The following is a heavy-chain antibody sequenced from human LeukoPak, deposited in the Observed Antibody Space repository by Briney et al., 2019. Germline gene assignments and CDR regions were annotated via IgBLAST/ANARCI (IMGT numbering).Heavy chain of an antibody. J-gene: IGHJ4*02. D-gene: IGHD3-22*01. CDR3: ARSLTPPNDSSGPNSDY. CDR1: GFTFDDYC. V-gene: IGHV4-34*01. Sequence: GSLRLSCTTSGFTFDDYCMGWFRQPPGKGLEWIGEINHSGSTNYNPSLKSRVTISVDTSKNQFSLKLSSVTAADTAVYYCARSLTPPNDSSGPNSDYWGQGTLVTVSS. CDR2: INHSGST.